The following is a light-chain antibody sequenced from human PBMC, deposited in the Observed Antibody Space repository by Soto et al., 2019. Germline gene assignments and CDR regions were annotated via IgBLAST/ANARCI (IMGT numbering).Light chain of an antibody. CDR1: QSISNNY. CDR3: QQYISSPLT. Sequence: VLTQSPGTQSLSPGERATLSCRASQSISNNYLAWYQQKPGQAPRLVIYGASNRATGIPDRFSASGSGTDFTLTISRLEPEDFAVYYCQQYISSPLTFGQGTKVEIK. CDR2: GAS. V-gene: IGKV3-20*01. J-gene: IGKJ1*01.